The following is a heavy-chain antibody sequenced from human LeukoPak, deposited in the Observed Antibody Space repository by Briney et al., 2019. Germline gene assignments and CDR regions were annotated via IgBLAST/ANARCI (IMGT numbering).Heavy chain of an antibody. Sequence: GGSLRLSCAASGFTFSSYAMSWVRQAPRKGLEWVSAISGSGGSTYYADSVKGRFTISRDNSKNTLYLQMNSLRAEDTAVYYCAKGSYDFWSGYYPFDYWGQGTLVTVSS. CDR2: ISGSGGST. CDR1: GFTFSSYA. CDR3: AKGSYDFWSGYYPFDY. J-gene: IGHJ4*02. D-gene: IGHD3-3*01. V-gene: IGHV3-23*01.